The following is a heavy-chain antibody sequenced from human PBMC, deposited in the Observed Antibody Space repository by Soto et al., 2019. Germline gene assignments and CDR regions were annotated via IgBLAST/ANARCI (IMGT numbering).Heavy chain of an antibody. J-gene: IGHJ4*02. CDR3: ARQPGKYCSGTSCYDTFDY. CDR1: GVSISNYY. V-gene: IGHV4-59*01. D-gene: IGHD2-2*01. Sequence: PSETLSLTCSVSGVSISNYYWSWIRQPPGKGLEWIGNMYYSRSTNYNPSLESRVTISVDTSKNQCSLNLNSVTAADTAVYYCARQPGKYCSGTSCYDTFDYWGQGTLVTVSS. CDR2: MYYSRST.